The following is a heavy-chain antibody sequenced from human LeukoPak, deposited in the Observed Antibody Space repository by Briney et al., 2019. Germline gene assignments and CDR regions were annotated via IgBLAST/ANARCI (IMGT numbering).Heavy chain of an antibody. CDR2: ISGSDNST. CDR3: AKLTTS. Sequence: GGSLRLSCAASGFIFSSCAMSWVRQAPGKGLEWVSSISGSDNSTYYADSVKGRFTISRDNSNNTLYLQMNSLRAEDTAVYYCAKLTTSWGQGTLVTVSS. D-gene: IGHD4-11*01. V-gene: IGHV3-23*01. J-gene: IGHJ4*02. CDR1: GFIFSSCA.